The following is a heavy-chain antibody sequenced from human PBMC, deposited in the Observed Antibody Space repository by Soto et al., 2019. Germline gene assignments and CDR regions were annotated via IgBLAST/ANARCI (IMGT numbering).Heavy chain of an antibody. CDR3: ATLVPAPIKLFPRLGWFDP. D-gene: IGHD2-2*02. Sequence: QVPLVQSGAEVKKPGSSVKVSCKASGGTFSSETLTWLRQAPGQGLEWMGGIIPITDSAHYAQKFQGRVTITADESTSTVYMELSSLRSEDTAVYYCATLVPAPIKLFPRLGWFDPWGQGTLVTVSS. V-gene: IGHV1-69*01. CDR2: IIPITDSA. CDR1: GGTFSSET. J-gene: IGHJ5*02.